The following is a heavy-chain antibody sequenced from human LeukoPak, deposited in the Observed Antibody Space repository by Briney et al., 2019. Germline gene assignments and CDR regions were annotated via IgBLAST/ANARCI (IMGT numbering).Heavy chain of an antibody. Sequence: GGSLRLSCAASGFTFSSYAMNWVRQAPGKGLEWVSAVSGSGGSTYYADSVTAPFTFSRANSKNTLYLQMNSLRAEDTAVYYCAREYGSGTYRGYGMDVWGQGTTVTVSS. V-gene: IGHV3-23*01. CDR3: AREYGSGTYRGYGMDV. CDR1: GFTFSSYA. D-gene: IGHD3-10*01. CDR2: VSGSGGST. J-gene: IGHJ6*02.